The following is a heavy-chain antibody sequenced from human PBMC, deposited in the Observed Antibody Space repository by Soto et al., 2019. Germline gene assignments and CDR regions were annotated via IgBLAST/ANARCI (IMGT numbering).Heavy chain of an antibody. CDR2: SYYTGSS. D-gene: IGHD5-12*01. J-gene: IGHJ4*02. CDR3: ARDLRGYSRYDYLDY. CDR1: GGSISSGGYY. Sequence: SETLSLTCTVSGGSISSGGYYWSWIRQHPGKGLEWVGYSYYTGSSYYNPSLKSQVTISVDTSKNQLSLRLASVTAADTAVYYCARDLRGYSRYDYLDYWGQGIPVTVSS. V-gene: IGHV4-31*01.